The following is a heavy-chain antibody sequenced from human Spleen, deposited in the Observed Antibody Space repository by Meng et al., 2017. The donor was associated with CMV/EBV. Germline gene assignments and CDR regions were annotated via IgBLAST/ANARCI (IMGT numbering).Heavy chain of an antibody. V-gene: IGHV3-21*01. CDR1: GFTFSSYE. Sequence: GGSLRLSCAASGFTFSSYEMNWVRQAPGKGLEWVSSISSSSSYIYYADSVKGRFTISRDNAKNSLYLQMNSLRVEDTAVYYCARGVVGATTIDYWGQGTLVTVSS. CDR2: ISSSSSYI. J-gene: IGHJ4*02. CDR3: ARGVVGATTIDY. D-gene: IGHD1-26*01.